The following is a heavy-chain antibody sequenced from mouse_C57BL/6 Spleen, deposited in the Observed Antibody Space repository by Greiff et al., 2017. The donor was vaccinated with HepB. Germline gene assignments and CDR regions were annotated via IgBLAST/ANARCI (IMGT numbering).Heavy chain of an antibody. CDR3: ARGGYYPY. Sequence: VQLQQSGAELVMPGASVKLSCKASGYTFTSYWMHWVKQRPGQGLEWIGEIDPSDSYTNYNQKFKGKSTLTVDKSSSTAYMQLSSLTSEDSAVYYCARGGYYPYWGQGTLVTVSA. CDR1: GYTFTSYW. V-gene: IGHV1-69*01. J-gene: IGHJ3*01. CDR2: IDPSDSYT. D-gene: IGHD2-3*01.